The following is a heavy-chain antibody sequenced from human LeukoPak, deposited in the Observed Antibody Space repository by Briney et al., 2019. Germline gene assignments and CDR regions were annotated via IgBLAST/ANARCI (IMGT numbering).Heavy chain of an antibody. CDR2: IRYDGSNK. V-gene: IGHV3-30*02. D-gene: IGHD2-15*01. CDR3: AKVGPLVVVAATPIYYYYMDV. J-gene: IGHJ6*03. CDR1: GFTFSSYG. Sequence: PGGSLRLSCAASGFTFSSYGMHWVRQAPGKGLEWVAFIRYDGSNKYYADSVKGRFTISRDNSKNTLYLQMNSLRAEDTAVYYCAKVGPLVVVAATPIYYYYMDVWGKGTTVTISS.